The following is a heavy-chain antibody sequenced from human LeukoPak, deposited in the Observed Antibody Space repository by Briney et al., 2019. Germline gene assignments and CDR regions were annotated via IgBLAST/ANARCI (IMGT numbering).Heavy chain of an antibody. CDR1: GFTFGDYA. D-gene: IGHD2-2*01. CDR2: IRSKAYGGTT. V-gene: IGHV3-49*04. J-gene: IGHJ4*02. Sequence: GRSLRLSCTASGFTFGDYAMSWVRQAPGKGLEWVGFIRSKAYGGTTEYAASVKGRFTISRDDSESIAYLQMNSLKTEDTAVYYCTGYCSSTSCYAAPPSFDYWGQGTLVTVSS. CDR3: TGYCSSTSCYAAPPSFDY.